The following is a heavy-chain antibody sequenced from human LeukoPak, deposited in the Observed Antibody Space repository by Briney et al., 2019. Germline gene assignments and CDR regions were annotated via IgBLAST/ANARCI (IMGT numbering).Heavy chain of an antibody. CDR2: IYYSGST. CDR3: ARRRGNYYDSSGYYYFDY. J-gene: IGHJ4*02. Sequence: PSETLSLTCTVSGGSISSSSYYWGWIRQPPGKGLEWIGSIYYSGSTYYNPSLKSRVTISVDTSKNQFSLKLSSVTAADTAVYYRARRRGNYYDSSGYYYFDYWGQGTLVTVSS. V-gene: IGHV4-39*01. CDR1: GGSISSSSYY. D-gene: IGHD3-22*01.